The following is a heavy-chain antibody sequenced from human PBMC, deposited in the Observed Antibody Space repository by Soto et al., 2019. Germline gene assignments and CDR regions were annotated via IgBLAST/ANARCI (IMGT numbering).Heavy chain of an antibody. Sequence: SQTLSLTCAISGDSVSSNSAAWNWLRQSPSRGLEWLGRTYYRSNWSNDYALSVKGRITINPDTSKNQFSLQLNSLTPEDTAVYYCARGNAFDIWGQXTMVTVSS. CDR3: ARGNAFDI. J-gene: IGHJ3*02. V-gene: IGHV6-1*01. CDR2: TYYRSNWSN. CDR1: GDSVSSNSAA.